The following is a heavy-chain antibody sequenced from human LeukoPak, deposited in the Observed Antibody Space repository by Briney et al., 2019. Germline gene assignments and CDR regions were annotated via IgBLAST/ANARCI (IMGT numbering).Heavy chain of an antibody. CDR1: GYTFTDYY. CDR3: ALSMTTSAAGAFDI. CDR2: INPNSGGT. J-gene: IGHJ3*02. V-gene: IGHV1-2*06. D-gene: IGHD2/OR15-2a*01. Sequence: ASVKVSCKASGYTFTDYYIHWVRQAPGQGLEWMGRINPNSGGTNYAQRFQGRVTVTSDTSISTAAMELSGLRSDDAAVYYCALSMTTSAAGAFDIWGQGTMVTVSS.